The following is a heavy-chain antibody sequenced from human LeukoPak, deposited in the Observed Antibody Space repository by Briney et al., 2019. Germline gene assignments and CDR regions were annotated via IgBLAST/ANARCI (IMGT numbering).Heavy chain of an antibody. V-gene: IGHV4-39*01. Sequence: PSETLSLTCTVSGGSISSSSYYWGWIRQPPGKGLEWIGSIYYSGSTYYHPSLKSRVTISVDTSKNQFSLKLSSVTAADTAVYYCASPWDIVVVPASAGDAFDIWGQGTMVTVSS. CDR1: GGSISSSSYY. CDR3: ASPWDIVVVPASAGDAFDI. J-gene: IGHJ3*02. D-gene: IGHD2-2*01. CDR2: IYYSGST.